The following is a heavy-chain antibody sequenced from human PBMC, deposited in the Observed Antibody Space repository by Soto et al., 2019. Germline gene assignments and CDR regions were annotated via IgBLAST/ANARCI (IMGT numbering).Heavy chain of an antibody. J-gene: IGHJ3*02. CDR1: GGTFSSYA. D-gene: IGHD3-22*01. CDR2: IIPIFGTA. Sequence: QVQLVQSGAEVKKPGSSVKVSCKASGGTFSSYAISWVRQAPGQGLEWMGGIIPIFGTANYAQKFQGRVTITADESTSTAYMELSSLRSEDTSVYYCARDHTWGRSGYYDSSGYYYYDAFDIWGQGTMVTVSS. CDR3: ARDHTWGRSGYYDSSGYYYYDAFDI. V-gene: IGHV1-69*01.